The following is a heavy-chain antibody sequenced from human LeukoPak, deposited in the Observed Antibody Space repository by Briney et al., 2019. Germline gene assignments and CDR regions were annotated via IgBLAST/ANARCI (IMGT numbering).Heavy chain of an antibody. CDR3: AKPQGRGSYYYYGMDV. D-gene: IGHD1-26*01. CDR1: GFTFSSYG. CDR2: ISYDGSNK. Sequence: PGGSPRLSCAASGFTFSSYGMHWVRQAPGKGLEWVSVISYDGSNKYYTDSVKGRFTISRDNSKNTLYLQMNSLISEDTAVYYCAKPQGRGSYYYYGMDVWGQGTTVTVSS. J-gene: IGHJ6*02. V-gene: IGHV3-30*18.